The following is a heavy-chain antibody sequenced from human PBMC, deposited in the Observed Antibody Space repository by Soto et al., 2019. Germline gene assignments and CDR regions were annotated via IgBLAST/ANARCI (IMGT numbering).Heavy chain of an antibody. J-gene: IGHJ5*02. CDR2: IYHTGST. Sequence: PSETLSLTCAVSVHSMDSGYYWGWIRQSPGKGLEWIGSIYHTGSTYYNPSLKSRVTISLDTSKNQFSLTLNSVTATDTAIYYCASGWGSAGWFDPWGQGTLVTVS. CDR3: ASGWGSAGWFDP. V-gene: IGHV4-38-2*01. D-gene: IGHD3-16*01. CDR1: VHSMDSGYY.